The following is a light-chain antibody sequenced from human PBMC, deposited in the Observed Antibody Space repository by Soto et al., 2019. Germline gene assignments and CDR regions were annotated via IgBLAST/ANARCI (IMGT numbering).Light chain of an antibody. CDR1: QGVRTN. V-gene: IGKV1-33*01. CDR3: QQYANVPYT. CDR2: GAS. Sequence: DNQLTQSPGSLSSSVGDRVTISCQASQGVRTNLSWYQQEPGKAPKLLIYGASTLEPGVPSRFSGSGSGTDFTLTISSLRPEDIAAYYCQQYANVPYTFGRGTKLEIK. J-gene: IGKJ2*01.